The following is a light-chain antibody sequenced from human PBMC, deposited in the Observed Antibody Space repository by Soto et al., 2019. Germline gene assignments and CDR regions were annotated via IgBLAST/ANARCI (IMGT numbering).Light chain of an antibody. CDR2: DAS. Sequence: DIQMTQSPSTLSASVGDRVTITCRASQSISSWVAWYQQKPGKAPKLLIYDASSLESWVPSRFSGSGSGTEFTLTISSLQPDDFATYYCQQYNSYSWTFGQGTKVEIK. CDR1: QSISSW. CDR3: QQYNSYSWT. V-gene: IGKV1-5*01. J-gene: IGKJ1*01.